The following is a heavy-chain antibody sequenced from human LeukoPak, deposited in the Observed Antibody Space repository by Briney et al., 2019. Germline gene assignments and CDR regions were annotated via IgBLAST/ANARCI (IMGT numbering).Heavy chain of an antibody. CDR2: IYSGGST. CDR3: ARVRWELLPHESYYFDY. J-gene: IGHJ4*02. CDR1: GFTVSSNY. V-gene: IGHV3-53*04. D-gene: IGHD1-26*01. Sequence: GGSLRLPCAASGFTVSSNYMSWVRQAPGKGLEWVSVIYSGGSTYYADSVKGRFTISRHNSKNTLYLQMNSLRAEDTAVYYCARVRWELLPHESYYFDYWGQGTLVTVSS.